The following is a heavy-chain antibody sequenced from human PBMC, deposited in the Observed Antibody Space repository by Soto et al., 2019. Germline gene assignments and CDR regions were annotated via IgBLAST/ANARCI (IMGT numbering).Heavy chain of an antibody. D-gene: IGHD2-2*01. J-gene: IGHJ4*02. V-gene: IGHV5-51*01. CDR3: ARRSTSCCYPLDY. Sequence: GQSMKISWKGSGYSFTSYWIGWVRKMPGKGLEWMGIIYPGDSDTRYSPSFQGQVTISADKSISTAYLQWSSLKASDTAIYYCARRSTSCCYPLDYWGQGTLVTVPS. CDR1: GYSFTSYW. CDR2: IYPGDSDT.